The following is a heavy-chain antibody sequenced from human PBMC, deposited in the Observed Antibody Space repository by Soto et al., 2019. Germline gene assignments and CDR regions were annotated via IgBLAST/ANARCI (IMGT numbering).Heavy chain of an antibody. CDR1: GFTFSSYA. CDR2: ISVSVGST. J-gene: IGHJ3*02. D-gene: IGHD3-10*01. Sequence: PWGSLRLSCAASGFTFSSYAMSWVRQDPGKGLEWVSAISVSVGSTYYADSVKGRFTTSRDNSKNTLYLQMNSLRAEDTAVYYCAKDGGSGSYYKWAASDIWGKGTMVTVSS. V-gene: IGHV3-23*01. CDR3: AKDGGSGSYYKWAASDI.